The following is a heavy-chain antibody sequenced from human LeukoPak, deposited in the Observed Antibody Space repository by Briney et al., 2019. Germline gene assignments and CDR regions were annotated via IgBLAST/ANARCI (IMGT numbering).Heavy chain of an antibody. V-gene: IGHV3-30*02. CDR3: AAMTSVTTGDY. CDR2: IPYDGSDK. CDR1: GFPFSSCG. Sequence: GGSLRLSCAASGFPFSSCGMHWVRQAPGKGLEWVAFIPYDGSDKFYADSVKGRFTISRDNSKNTLYLQMNSLRAEDTAAYYCAAMTSVTTGDYWGQGTLVTVSS. D-gene: IGHD4-11*01. J-gene: IGHJ4*02.